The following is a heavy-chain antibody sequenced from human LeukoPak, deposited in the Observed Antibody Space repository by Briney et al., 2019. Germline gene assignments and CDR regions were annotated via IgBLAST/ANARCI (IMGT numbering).Heavy chain of an antibody. CDR1: GGSLSSADYY. CDR2: IYYSGST. CDR3: ASSRIRAFDI. Sequence: TPSLTPTVSGGSLSSADYYWSWIRHPPGKGLAWIGYIYYSGSTYYNPSLKSRVTISVDTSKNQFSLKLSSVTAADTAVYYCASSRIRAFDIWGQGTMGTVSS. J-gene: IGHJ3*02. D-gene: IGHD2-21*01. V-gene: IGHV4-30-4*08.